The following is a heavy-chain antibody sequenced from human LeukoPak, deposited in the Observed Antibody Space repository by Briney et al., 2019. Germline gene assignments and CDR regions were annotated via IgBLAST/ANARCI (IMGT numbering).Heavy chain of an antibody. Sequence: SETLSLTCSVTGYDLSSGYDWGWVRQPPGKGLEWIGEINHSGSTNYNPSLKSRVTISVDPSKNQFSLKLSSVTAADTAVYYCARADSSTIDYWGQGTLVTVSS. CDR2: INHSGST. D-gene: IGHD6-13*01. CDR3: ARADSSTIDY. CDR1: GYDLSSGYD. V-gene: IGHV4-38-2*02. J-gene: IGHJ4*02.